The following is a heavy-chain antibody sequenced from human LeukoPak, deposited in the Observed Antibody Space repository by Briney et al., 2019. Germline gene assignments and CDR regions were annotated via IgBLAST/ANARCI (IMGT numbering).Heavy chain of an antibody. CDR3: AKSPSYTGSYRYFDY. Sequence: QPGGSLRLSCAASGFTFSSYGMNWVRQSPGKGLEWVSTISGSADNTYYADSVTGRFTISRDQSKNTLYLQMSSLKPDDTAVYYCAKSPSYTGSYRYFDYWGQGTLVTVSS. CDR1: GFTFSSYG. D-gene: IGHD3-16*02. V-gene: IGHV3-23*01. CDR2: ISGSADNT. J-gene: IGHJ4*02.